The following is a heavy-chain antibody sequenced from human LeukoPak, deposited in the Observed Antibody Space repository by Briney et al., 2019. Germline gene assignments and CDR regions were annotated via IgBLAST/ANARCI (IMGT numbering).Heavy chain of an antibody. J-gene: IGHJ5*02. CDR1: GFTFSPYW. Sequence: GGSLRLSCAASGFTFSPYWMSWVRQAPGKGLEWVANIKQDGSEKYYVDSVEGRFTISRDNAKNSLYLQMDSLRAEDTAIYYCARSLSNRLLSQYNWFDLWGQGTLVTVSS. CDR2: IKQDGSEK. V-gene: IGHV3-7*01. D-gene: IGHD1-14*01. CDR3: ARSLSNRLLSQYNWFDL.